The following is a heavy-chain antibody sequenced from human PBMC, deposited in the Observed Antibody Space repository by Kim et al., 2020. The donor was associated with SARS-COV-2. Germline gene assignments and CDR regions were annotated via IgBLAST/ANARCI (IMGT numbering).Heavy chain of an antibody. D-gene: IGHD3-22*01. J-gene: IGHJ6*02. Sequence: SETLSLTCTVSGGSISSSSYYWGWIRQPPGKELEWIGSIYYSGSTYYNPSLQRRVTISVDTSKNQFSLKLSSVTAADTAVYYCARLTDDDSSGYYYVYYFYYGMDVCGQGTTVTVSS. CDR3: ARLTDDDSSGYYYVYYFYYGMDV. CDR1: GGSISSSSYY. V-gene: IGHV4-39*01. CDR2: IYYSGST.